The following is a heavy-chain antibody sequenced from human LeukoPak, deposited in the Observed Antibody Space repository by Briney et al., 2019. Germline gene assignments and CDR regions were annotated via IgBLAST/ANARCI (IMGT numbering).Heavy chain of an antibody. V-gene: IGHV4-4*02. Sequence: NPSETLSLTCGVSGGSITNTNYWTWVRQPPGKGLEWIGEVNLQGSTNYNPSLTGRVAIAVDTSENHISLQLTSVTAADTAVYYCAREGGPYRPLDYSGQGTLVTVSS. CDR2: VNLQGST. J-gene: IGHJ4*02. CDR1: GGSITNTNY. CDR3: AREGGPYRPLDY.